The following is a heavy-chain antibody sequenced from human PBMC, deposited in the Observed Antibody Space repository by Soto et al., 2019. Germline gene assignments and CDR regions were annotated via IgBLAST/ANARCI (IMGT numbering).Heavy chain of an antibody. CDR2: IYPGASDT. CDR3: GASIYYHGMYG. CDR1: RYTFTNYW. J-gene: IGHJ6*02. V-gene: IGHV5-51*01. Sequence: GASLKISCKGFRYTFTNYWIRPVRQMRGKGPESMGIIYPGASDTKYHLSFQGQVTISADKSNSTTYLQCNSLKAPDTATYYCGASIYYHGMYGCGQGTTVTVSS.